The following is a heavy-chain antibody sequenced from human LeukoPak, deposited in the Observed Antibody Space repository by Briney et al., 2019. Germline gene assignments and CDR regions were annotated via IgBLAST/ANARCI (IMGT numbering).Heavy chain of an antibody. D-gene: IGHD6-13*01. CDR2: IYSGGST. CDR1: GFTVSSNY. CDR3: ARTRIAAAGTFYFDY. J-gene: IGHJ4*02. V-gene: IGHV3-53*01. Sequence: GGSLRLSCAASGFTVSSNYMSWVRQAPGKGLEWVSVIYSGGSTYYADSVKGRFTISRDNSKNTLYLQMNSLRAKDTAVYCCARTRIAAAGTFYFDYWGQGTLVTVSS.